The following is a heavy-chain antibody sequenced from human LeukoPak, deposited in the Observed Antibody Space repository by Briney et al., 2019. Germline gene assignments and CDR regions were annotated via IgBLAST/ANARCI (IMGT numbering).Heavy chain of an antibody. D-gene: IGHD5-12*01. CDR3: AKGSMGRCSGNSCYSVY. J-gene: IGHJ4*02. V-gene: IGHV3-30*18. CDR1: GFTFSNYG. Sequence: PGRSLRLSCAASGFTFSNYGMHWVRPAPGKGLEWVAVISYEGSNKYYADSVKGRFTISRDNSKNTLYLQMNSLRVEDTAVYCCAKGSMGRCSGNSCYSVYWGQGTLVTVSS. CDR2: ISYEGSNK.